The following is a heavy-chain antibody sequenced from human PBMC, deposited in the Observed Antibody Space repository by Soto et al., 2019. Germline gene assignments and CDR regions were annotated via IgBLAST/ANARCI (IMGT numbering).Heavy chain of an antibody. D-gene: IGHD3-3*01. CDR3: ARGRQGVRFLEWLSGNWFDP. J-gene: IGHJ5*02. Sequence: SETLSLTCTVSGGSIISGDYYFICIRQPPGNGLEWIGYIYYSGSTYYNPSLKSRVTISVDTSKNQFSLKLSSVTAADTAVYYCARGRQGVRFLEWLSGNWFDPWGQGTLVTVSS. CDR2: IYYSGST. V-gene: IGHV4-30-4*01. CDR1: GGSIISGDYY.